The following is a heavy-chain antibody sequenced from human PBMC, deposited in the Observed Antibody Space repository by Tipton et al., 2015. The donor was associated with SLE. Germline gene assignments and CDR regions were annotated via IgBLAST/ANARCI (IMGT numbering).Heavy chain of an antibody. CDR2: INHSGST. CDR1: GGSFSGYY. V-gene: IGHV4-34*01. D-gene: IGHD6-19*01. J-gene: IGHJ4*02. Sequence: TLSLTCAVYGGSFSGYYWSWIRQPPGKGLEWIGEINHSGSTNYNPSLKSRVTISVDTPKNQFSLKLSSVTAADTAVYYCARLIAVAGKNYWGQGTLVTVSS. CDR3: ARLIAVAGKNY.